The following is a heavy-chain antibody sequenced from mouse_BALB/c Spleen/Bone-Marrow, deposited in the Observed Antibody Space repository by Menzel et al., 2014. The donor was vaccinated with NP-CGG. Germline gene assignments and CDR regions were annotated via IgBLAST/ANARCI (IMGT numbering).Heavy chain of an antibody. J-gene: IGHJ4*01. D-gene: IGHD2-4*01. Sequence: VKLMESGPGLVAPSQRLSITCTVSGFSLTGYGVNWVRQPPGKGLEWLGMIWGDGSTDYNSALKSRLSISKDNSKSQVFLKMNSLQTDDTARYYCARGEDYDDYYAMDYWGQGTSVTVSS. CDR3: ARGEDYDDYYAMDY. CDR1: GFSLTGYG. CDR2: IWGDGST. V-gene: IGHV2-6-7*01.